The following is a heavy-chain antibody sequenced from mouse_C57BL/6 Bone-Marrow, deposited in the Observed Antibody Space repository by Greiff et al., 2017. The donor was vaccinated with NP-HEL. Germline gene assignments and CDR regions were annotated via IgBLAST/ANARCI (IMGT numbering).Heavy chain of an antibody. D-gene: IGHD3-3*01. V-gene: IGHV3-6*01. CDR1: GYSITSGYY. CDR3: AREEGQGYAMDY. CDR2: ISYDGSN. J-gene: IGHJ4*01. Sequence: EVQLQESGPGLVKPSQSLSLTCSVTGYSITSGYYWNWIRQFPGNKLEWMGYISYDGSNNYNPSLKNRISITRDTSKNQFFLKLNSVTTEDTATYYCAREEGQGYAMDYWGQGTSVTVSS.